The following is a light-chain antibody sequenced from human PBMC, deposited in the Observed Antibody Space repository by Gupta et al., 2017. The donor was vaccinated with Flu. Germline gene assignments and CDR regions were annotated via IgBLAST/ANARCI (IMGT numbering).Light chain of an antibody. CDR3: QQSNSFPFT. V-gene: IGKV1-12*01. CDR1: QVIYSQ. Sequence: DIQMTQSPSSVSASVGDRVTVTCRASQVIYSQLGWYQQKPGKAPKLLIYPASTLQSGVPSRFSGRRSETDFTLTITSLQPEDAATYYCQQSNSFPFTFGRGAKVEI. CDR2: PAS. J-gene: IGKJ4*01.